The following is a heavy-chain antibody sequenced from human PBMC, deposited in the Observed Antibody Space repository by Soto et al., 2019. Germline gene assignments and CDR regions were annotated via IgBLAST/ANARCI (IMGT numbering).Heavy chain of an antibody. V-gene: IGHV3-30*18. CDR3: AKDLGLHRGITMVRRPFGY. D-gene: IGHD3-10*01. CDR1: GFTFSSYG. Sequence: QVQLVESGGGVVQPGRSLRLSCAASGFTFSSYGMHWVRQAPGKGLEWVAVISYDGSNKYYADSVKGRFTISRDNSKNTLYLQMNSLRAEDTAVYYCAKDLGLHRGITMVRRPFGYWGQGTLVTVSS. CDR2: ISYDGSNK. J-gene: IGHJ4*02.